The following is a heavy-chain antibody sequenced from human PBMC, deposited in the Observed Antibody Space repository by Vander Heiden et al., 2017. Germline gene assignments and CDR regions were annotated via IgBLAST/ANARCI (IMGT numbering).Heavy chain of an antibody. J-gene: IGHJ4*02. V-gene: IGHV3-7*01. CDR1: GFTFSSYW. Sequence: EVQLVESGGGLVQPGGSRRLSGEASGFTFSSYWMSWVRQAPGKGLEWVANIKQDGSEKYYVDSVKGRFTISRDNAKNSLYLQMNSLRAEDTAVYYCARWVRYYGSGRGDYWGQGTLVTVSS. CDR3: ARWVRYYGSGRGDY. CDR2: IKQDGSEK. D-gene: IGHD3-10*01.